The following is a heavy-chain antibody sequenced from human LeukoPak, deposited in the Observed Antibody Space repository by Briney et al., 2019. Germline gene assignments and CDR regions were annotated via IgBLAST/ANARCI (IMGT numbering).Heavy chain of an antibody. J-gene: IGHJ4*02. CDR1: GGSISSDY. Sequence: PSETLSLTCTVSGGSISSDYWSWIRQPPGKGLECIAYTYYSGYTNYNPSLKSRVTISIDTSKNQFSLKLRSVTAADTAVYYCARATGDIHIDYWGQGTLVTVSS. V-gene: IGHV4-59*01. CDR2: TYYSGYT. D-gene: IGHD1-14*01. CDR3: ARATGDIHIDY.